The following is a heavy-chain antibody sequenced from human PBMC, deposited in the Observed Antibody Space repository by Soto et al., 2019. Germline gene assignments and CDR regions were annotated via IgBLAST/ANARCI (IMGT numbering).Heavy chain of an antibody. CDR1: GGSFRGYY. Sequence: SETLSLTCAVYGGSFRGYYWTWIRQPPGTGLEWIGEINHSGSTNYNPSLKSRVTISVDTSKNQFSLKLTSVTAADTAVYYCARDKITGLFDYWVQGTLVTVSS. D-gene: IGHD2-8*02. CDR2: INHSGST. CDR3: ARDKITGLFDY. J-gene: IGHJ4*02. V-gene: IGHV4-34*01.